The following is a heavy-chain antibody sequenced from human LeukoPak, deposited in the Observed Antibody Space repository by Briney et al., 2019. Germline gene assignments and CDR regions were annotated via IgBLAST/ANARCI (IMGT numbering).Heavy chain of an antibody. CDR2: IIPIFGKA. CDR3: ARASCDCSSTSCYVLYNCFDP. Sequence: SVKVSRKSSGCTFSSYAISWVGQSPGQAPEWMGGIIPIFGKAKFAQNFQGRVTLTTDKSTTTAYMEPRSLRSEDTAVYYCARASCDCSSTSCYVLYNCFDPWGQGTLVTVSS. CDR1: GCTFSSYA. V-gene: IGHV1-69*05. D-gene: IGHD2-2*01. J-gene: IGHJ5*02.